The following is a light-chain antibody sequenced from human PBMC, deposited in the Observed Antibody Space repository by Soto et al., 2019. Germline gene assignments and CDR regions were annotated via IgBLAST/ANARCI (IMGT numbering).Light chain of an antibody. CDR2: DAS. CDR3: QQYNSYWT. J-gene: IGKJ1*01. V-gene: IGKV1-5*01. Sequence: DIQMTQSPSTLSASVGDRVTITCRASQSISSWLAWYQKKPGKATKLLIYDASSLESGVPSSFSGGGSGTEFPLTISSLQPDDFATYYCQQYNSYWTFGQGTKVDIK. CDR1: QSISSW.